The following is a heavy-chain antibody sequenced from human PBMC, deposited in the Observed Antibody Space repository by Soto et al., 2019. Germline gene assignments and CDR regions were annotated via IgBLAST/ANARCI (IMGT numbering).Heavy chain of an antibody. D-gene: IGHD3-10*01. CDR1: GGSFNDYY. Sequence: SETLSLTCAVYGGSFNDYYWSWIRQPPGKGLEWIGEINHTGHTNYNPSLKSRVTISVDTSKNQFSLKLSSVTAADTAVYYCARSGNLLDYWGQGILVTVSS. J-gene: IGHJ4*02. CDR3: ARSGNLLDY. V-gene: IGHV4-34*01. CDR2: INHTGHT.